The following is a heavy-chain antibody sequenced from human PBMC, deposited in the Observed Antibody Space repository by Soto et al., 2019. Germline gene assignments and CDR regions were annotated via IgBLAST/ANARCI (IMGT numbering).Heavy chain of an antibody. CDR3: ASLMITIFGVVRMTPYYYYGMDV. CDR1: GGTFSSYA. V-gene: IGHV1-69*13. Sequence: GASVKVSCKASGGTFSSYAISWVRQAPGQGLEWMGGIIPIFGTANYAQKFQGRVTITADESTSTAYMELSSLRSEDTAVYYCASLMITIFGVVRMTPYYYYGMDVWGQGTTVTVSS. J-gene: IGHJ6*02. D-gene: IGHD3-3*01. CDR2: IIPIFGTA.